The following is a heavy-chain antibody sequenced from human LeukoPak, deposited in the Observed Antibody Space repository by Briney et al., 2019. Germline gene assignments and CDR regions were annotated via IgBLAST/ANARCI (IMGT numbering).Heavy chain of an antibody. CDR3: ARGNAREGYCSGGSCRTYYYYGMDV. J-gene: IGHJ6*02. CDR1: GGSFSGYY. V-gene: IGHV4-34*01. D-gene: IGHD2-15*01. Sequence: SETLSLTCAVYGGSFSGYYWSWIRQPPGKGLEWIGEINHSGSTNYNPSLKSRVTISVDTSKNQFSLKLSSVTAADTAVYYCARGNAREGYCSGGSCRTYYYYGMDVWGQGTTVTVSS. CDR2: INHSGST.